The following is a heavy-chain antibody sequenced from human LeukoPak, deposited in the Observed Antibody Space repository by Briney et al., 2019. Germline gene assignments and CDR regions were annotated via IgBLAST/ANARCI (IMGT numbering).Heavy chain of an antibody. J-gene: IGHJ4*02. V-gene: IGHV3-20*04. CDR2: INWNGGST. Sequence: GGSLRLSCAASGFTFDDYGMSWVRQAPGKGLEWVSGINWNGGSTGYAASVKGRFTISRDNSGDTLFLHLDNLRVEDTAMYYCARRGGSSWSSFDYWGQGSLVTVSS. CDR3: ARRGGSSWSSFDY. CDR1: GFTFDDYG. D-gene: IGHD6-13*01.